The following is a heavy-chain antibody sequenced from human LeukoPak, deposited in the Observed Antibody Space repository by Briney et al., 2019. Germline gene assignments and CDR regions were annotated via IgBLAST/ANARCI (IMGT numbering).Heavy chain of an antibody. CDR3: ARSHRIAVAAPIFDY. CDR1: GFTFSSYS. Sequence: PGGSLRLSCAASGFTFSSYSMNWVRQAPGKGLELASSISSSSSYIYYADSVKGRFTISRDNAKNSLYLQMNSLRAEDTAVYYCARSHRIAVAAPIFDYWGQGTLVTVSS. J-gene: IGHJ4*02. V-gene: IGHV3-21*01. CDR2: ISSSSSYI. D-gene: IGHD6-19*01.